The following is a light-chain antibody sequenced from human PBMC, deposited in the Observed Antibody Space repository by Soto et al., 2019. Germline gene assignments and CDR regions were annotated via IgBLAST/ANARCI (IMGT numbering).Light chain of an antibody. Sequence: QLVLTQPASVSGSPGQSITISCTGTSGDFSDHKYVSWYQQHPGKAPQLLIYGVTNRPSGVSNRFSGSKSGDTASLTISGLQADDEADYYCNSYTGYNTLPVFGTGTKVTVL. V-gene: IGLV2-14*01. CDR2: GVT. CDR3: NSYTGYNTLPV. J-gene: IGLJ1*01. CDR1: SGDFSDHKY.